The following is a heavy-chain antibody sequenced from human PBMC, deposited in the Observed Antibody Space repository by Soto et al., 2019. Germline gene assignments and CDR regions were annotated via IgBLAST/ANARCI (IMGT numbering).Heavy chain of an antibody. J-gene: IGHJ4*02. CDR3: ARDPSSGGYCPGPCFDN. Sequence: SETLSLTCTFSGGSISSYYWSWIRQPPGKGLEWLGYIYYSGSTNYNPSLKSRVTISVDTSKNQFSLKLSSVTAADTAVYYCARDPSSGGYCPGPCFDNWGQGTQVTVSS. D-gene: IGHD2-21*01. CDR2: IYYSGST. V-gene: IGHV4-59*01. CDR1: GGSISSYY.